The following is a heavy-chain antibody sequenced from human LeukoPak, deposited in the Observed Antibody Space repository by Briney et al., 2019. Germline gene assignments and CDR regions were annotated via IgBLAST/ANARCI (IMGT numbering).Heavy chain of an antibody. CDR3: ARKGPYSSSRYSNDFDY. CDR1: GFTFSSYW. D-gene: IGHD6-13*01. J-gene: IGHJ4*02. V-gene: IGHV3-74*01. CDR2: INSDGSST. Sequence: QPGGSLRLSCVASGFTFSSYWMHWVRQAPGKGLVWVPRINSDGSSTSYADSVKGRFTISRDNAKNTLYLQMNSLRAEDTAVYYCARKGPYSSSRYSNDFDYWGQGTLVTVSS.